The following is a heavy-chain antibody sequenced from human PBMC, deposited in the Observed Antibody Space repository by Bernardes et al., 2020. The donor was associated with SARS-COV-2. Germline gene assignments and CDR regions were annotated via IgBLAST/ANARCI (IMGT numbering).Heavy chain of an antibody. J-gene: IGHJ6*02. CDR2: FDPEDGET. D-gene: IGHD3-9*01. Sequence: ASVQVSCKVSGYTLPELSMHWVRQAPGKGLEWMGGFDPEDGETIYAQKFQGRVTMTEDTSTDTAYMELSSLRSEDTAVYYCATDQRYYDILTGRTYYYGMDVWGQGTTVTVSS. V-gene: IGHV1-24*01. CDR3: ATDQRYYDILTGRTYYYGMDV. CDR1: GYTLPELS.